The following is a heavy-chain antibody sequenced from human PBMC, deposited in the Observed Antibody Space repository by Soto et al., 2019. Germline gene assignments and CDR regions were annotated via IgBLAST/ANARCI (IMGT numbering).Heavy chain of an antibody. Sequence: GASVKVSCKASGFNFTPYSMHWVRQAPGQRLEWMAWINGGNGKTEYSQKFQGRVTISRDTSASTVYMELSSLRSEDTAVYYCARELAAPGTSFDYWGQGALVTVSS. CDR1: GFNFTPYS. CDR2: INGGNGKT. D-gene: IGHD6-13*01. J-gene: IGHJ4*02. CDR3: ARELAAPGTSFDY. V-gene: IGHV1-3*01.